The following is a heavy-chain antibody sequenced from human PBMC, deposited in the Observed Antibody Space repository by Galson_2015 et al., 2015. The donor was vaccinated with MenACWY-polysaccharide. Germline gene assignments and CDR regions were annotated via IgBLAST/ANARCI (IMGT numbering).Heavy chain of an antibody. CDR3: ARGPRYTDYSGGQSYFDH. D-gene: IGHD2-15*01. J-gene: IGHJ4*02. CDR1: GFTVRTYY. V-gene: IGHV3-53*01. Sequence: SLRLSCAVSGFTVRTYYMSWVRQTPAKGLEWVAVLYNGDVTYYADSVKGRFTISRDSSKNSLSLQMNSFRAEDTAVYYCARGPRYTDYSGGQSYFDHWGQGTLVAVSS. CDR2: LYNGDVT.